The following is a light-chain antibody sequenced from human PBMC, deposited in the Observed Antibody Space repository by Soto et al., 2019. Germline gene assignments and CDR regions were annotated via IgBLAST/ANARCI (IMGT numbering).Light chain of an antibody. V-gene: IGLV1-44*01. Sequence: QSVLTQPPSASGTPGQRVTISCSGSSSNIGSRAVNWYQQLPGTAPKLLIYGNNNRPSGVSDRFSGSKSATSASLAITGLQPGDEADYYCQSYDSNLVGLVFGAGTQLTVL. CDR1: SSNIGSRA. CDR3: QSYDSNLVGLV. CDR2: GNN. J-gene: IGLJ3*02.